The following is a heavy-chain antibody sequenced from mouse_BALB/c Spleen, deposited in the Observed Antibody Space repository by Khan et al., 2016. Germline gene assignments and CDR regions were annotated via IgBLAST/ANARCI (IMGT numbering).Heavy chain of an antibody. CDR2: IWAGGST. V-gene: IGHV2-9*02. D-gene: IGHD4-1*02. CDR3: ARDNNWDYAMDY. J-gene: IGHJ4*01. CDR1: GFSLTSYG. Sequence: QVQLKESGPGLVAPSQSLSITCTVSGFSLTSYGVHWVRQPPGKGLEWLGVIWAGGSTYYNSALMSRLSISKDNSKSQVFLKMNSLQTDDTAMYYCARDNNWDYAMDYWGQGTSVTVSS.